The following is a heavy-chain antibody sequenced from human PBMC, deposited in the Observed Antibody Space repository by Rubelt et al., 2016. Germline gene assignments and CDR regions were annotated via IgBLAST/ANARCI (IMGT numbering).Heavy chain of an antibody. CDR2: ISGSGGST. J-gene: IGHJ6*02. CDR3: VRYYGDFYYYDGLDV. D-gene: IGHD4-17*01. Sequence: EAQLVESGGGLGQPGGSLRLSCAGSGFTFSNYAMSWVRQAPGKGLEWVSAISGSGGSTYYADSVRGRFTISRDDSMNTLYVQMNRLGGEDTAVDYCVRYYGDFYYYDGLDVWGQGTSVTVSS. CDR1: GFTFSNYA. V-gene: IGHV3-23*04.